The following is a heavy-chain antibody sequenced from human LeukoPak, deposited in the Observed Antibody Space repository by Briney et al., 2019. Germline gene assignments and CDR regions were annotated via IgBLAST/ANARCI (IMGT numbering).Heavy chain of an antibody. J-gene: IGHJ4*02. CDR1: GGSITNTNY. CDR2: VNLQGST. V-gene: IGHV4-4*02. Sequence: SEILSLTCGVSGGSITNTNYWTWVRQPPGKGLEWIGEVNLQGSTNYNPSLMGRVAISVDTSENHLSLQLTSVTAADTAVYYCAREGGPYRPLDYSGQEPVDPVSS. CDR3: AREGGPYRPLDY.